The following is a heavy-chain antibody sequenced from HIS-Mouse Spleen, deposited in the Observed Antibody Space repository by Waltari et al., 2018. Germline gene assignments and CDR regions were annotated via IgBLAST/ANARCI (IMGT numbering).Heavy chain of an antibody. V-gene: IGHV4-39*07. CDR3: AREIPYSSSWYDWYFDL. D-gene: IGHD6-13*01. Sequence: QLQLQESGPGLVKPSETLSLTCTVSAGSVSSCSYYWGWIRQPPGKGLEWIGIIYYSGSTYYHPSLKSRVTISVDTSKNQFSLKLSSVTAADTAVYYCAREIPYSSSWYDWYFDLWGRGTLVTVSS. J-gene: IGHJ2*01. CDR2: IYYSGST. CDR1: AGSVSSCSYY.